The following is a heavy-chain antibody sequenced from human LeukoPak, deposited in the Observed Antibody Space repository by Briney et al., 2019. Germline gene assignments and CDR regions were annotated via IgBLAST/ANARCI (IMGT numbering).Heavy chain of an antibody. J-gene: IGHJ4*02. CDR2: INPNSGGT. CDR1: GYTFTGYY. CDR3: ARRWGGGGGAGVDF. D-gene: IGHD3-16*01. Sequence: ASVKVSCKASGYTFTGYYMHWVRQAPGQGLEWMGWINPNSGGTNYAQKFQGRVTMTRDTSISTAYMELSRLRSDDTAVYYCARRWGGGGGAGVDFGGQGTRVTVSS. V-gene: IGHV1-2*02.